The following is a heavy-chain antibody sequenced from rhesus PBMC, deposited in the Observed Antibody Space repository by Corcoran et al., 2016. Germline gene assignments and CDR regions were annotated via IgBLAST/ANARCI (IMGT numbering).Heavy chain of an antibody. CDR3: ARGGGSRIHSRNRVSLDY. CDR2: IRSGGSN. J-gene: IGHJ4*01. Sequence: QVQLQQWGEGLVKPSETLSLTCAVYGGSISSNYWSWIRQPPGKGLEWIGRIRSGGSNNDNPPLKSRVTSSIDTSKNQFSLKLSSVTTADTAVYYCARGGGSRIHSRNRVSLDYWGQGVLVTVSS. V-gene: IGHV4-160*01. D-gene: IGHD2-39*01. CDR1: GGSISSNY.